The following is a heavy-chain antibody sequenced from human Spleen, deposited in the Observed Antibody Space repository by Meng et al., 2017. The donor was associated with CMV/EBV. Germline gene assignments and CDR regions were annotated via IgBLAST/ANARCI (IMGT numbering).Heavy chain of an antibody. V-gene: IGHV3-30-3*01. CDR1: GFTFSRYA. Sequence: GESLKISCAASGFTFSRYAMHWVRQAPGKGLEWVAVISYDGSNKYYADSVKGRFTISRDNSKNTLYLQMNSLRAEDTAVYYCARAGPTYYDFWSGYYMDYYYGMDVWGQGTTVTVSS. CDR2: ISYDGSNK. J-gene: IGHJ6*02. D-gene: IGHD3-3*01. CDR3: ARAGPTYYDFWSGYYMDYYYGMDV.